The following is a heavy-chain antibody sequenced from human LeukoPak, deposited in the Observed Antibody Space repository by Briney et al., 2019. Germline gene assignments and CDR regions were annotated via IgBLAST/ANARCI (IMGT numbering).Heavy chain of an antibody. CDR2: INPSGGST. CDR3: AKSFSRLKATAIPEPRDAFDI. D-gene: IGHD2-2*02. CDR1: GYTFTGYY. J-gene: IGHJ3*02. V-gene: IGHV1-46*01. Sequence: GASVKVSCKASGYTFTGYYMHWVRQAPGQGLEWMGIINPSGGSTSYAQKFQGRVTMTRDMSTSTVYMELSSLRSEDTAVHYCAKSFSRLKATAIPEPRDAFDIWGQGTMVTVSS.